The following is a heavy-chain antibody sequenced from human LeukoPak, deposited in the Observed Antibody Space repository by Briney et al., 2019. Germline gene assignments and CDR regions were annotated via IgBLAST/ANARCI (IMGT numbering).Heavy chain of an antibody. Sequence: SETLSLTCAVYGGSFSGYYWSWIRQPPGKGLEWIGEINHSGSTNYNPSLKSRVTISVDTSKNQFSRKLSSATAADTAVYYCARGDSSGWSYWGQGTLVTVSS. D-gene: IGHD6-19*01. CDR1: GGSFSGYY. CDR2: INHSGST. J-gene: IGHJ4*02. V-gene: IGHV4-34*01. CDR3: ARGDSSGWSY.